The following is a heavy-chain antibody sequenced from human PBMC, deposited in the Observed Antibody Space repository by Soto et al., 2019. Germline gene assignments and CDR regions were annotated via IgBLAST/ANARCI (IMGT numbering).Heavy chain of an antibody. Sequence: SETLSLTCTVSGGSISSYYWSWIRQPPGKGLEWIGYIYYSGSTNYNPSLKSRVTISVDTSKNQFSLKLSSVTAADTAVYYCARRRYCSSTSCHAFDIWGQGTMVTVSS. V-gene: IGHV4-59*08. CDR2: IYYSGST. J-gene: IGHJ3*02. CDR3: ARRRYCSSTSCHAFDI. D-gene: IGHD2-2*01. CDR1: GGSISSYY.